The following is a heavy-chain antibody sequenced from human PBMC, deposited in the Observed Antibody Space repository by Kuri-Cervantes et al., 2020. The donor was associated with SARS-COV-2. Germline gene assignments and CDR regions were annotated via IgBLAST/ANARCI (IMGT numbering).Heavy chain of an antibody. J-gene: IGHJ4*02. V-gene: IGHV4-34*01. CDR1: GGSFSGYY. CDR3: ARAPDSYGYRYQLEFDY. CDR2: INHSGST. D-gene: IGHD5-18*01. Sequence: GSLRLSCAVYGGSFSGYYWSRIRQPPGKGLEWIGEINHSGSTNYNPSLKSRVTISVDTSKNQFSLKLSSVTAADTAVYYCARAPDSYGYRYQLEFDYWGQGTLVTSPQ.